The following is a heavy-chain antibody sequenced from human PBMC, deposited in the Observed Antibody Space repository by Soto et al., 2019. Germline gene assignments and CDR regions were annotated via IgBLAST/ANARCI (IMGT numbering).Heavy chain of an antibody. CDR2: IGTAGDT. V-gene: IGHV3-13*01. Sequence: GGSLRLSCAASGFTFSSYDMHWVSQATGKGLEWFSAIGTAGDTYYPGSVKGRFTISRENATTSVYLQMNSLRAGDTAVYYCARSLYGIAAAGAFGYWGEGSLVTVS. CDR3: ARSLYGIAAAGAFGY. CDR1: GFTFSSYD. D-gene: IGHD6-13*01. J-gene: IGHJ4*02.